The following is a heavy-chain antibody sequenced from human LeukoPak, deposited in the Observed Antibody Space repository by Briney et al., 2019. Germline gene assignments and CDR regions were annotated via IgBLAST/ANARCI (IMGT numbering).Heavy chain of an antibody. CDR2: ISNSGRTI. CDR3: ARERMRLFGDH. CDR1: GFTFSYYS. J-gene: IGHJ4*02. D-gene: IGHD3-3*01. Sequence: PGGSLRLSCATSGFTFSYYSMHWVRQAPGSGLEWVSYISNSGRTIYYADSVKGRFTISRDNAKNSVYLQMNSLRAEDTAVYYCARERMRLFGDHWGQGTLVTVSS. V-gene: IGHV3-48*01.